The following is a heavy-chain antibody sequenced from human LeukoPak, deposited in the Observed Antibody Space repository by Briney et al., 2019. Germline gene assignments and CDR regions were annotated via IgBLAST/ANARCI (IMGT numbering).Heavy chain of an antibody. V-gene: IGHV4-38-2*02. Sequence: SETLSLTCTVSGYSISSGYYWGWMRQPPGKGVEWIGSIYYCGSTYYNPSLKSRVTISVDTSKNQFSLKLSSVTAADTAVYYCARERKILLEWLFPSGSWFDPWGQGTLVTVSS. CDR2: IYYCGST. J-gene: IGHJ5*02. CDR3: ARERKILLEWLFPSGSWFDP. CDR1: GYSISSGYY. D-gene: IGHD3-3*01.